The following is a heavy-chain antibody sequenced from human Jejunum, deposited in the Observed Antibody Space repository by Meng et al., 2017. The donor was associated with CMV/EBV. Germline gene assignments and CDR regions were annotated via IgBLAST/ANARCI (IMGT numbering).Heavy chain of an antibody. CDR3: ARECVGEAYDCQWIYWFDP. V-gene: IGHV4-4*07. CDR1: GGPISGYY. CDR2: FHPGGTT. Sequence: QVELQGSGPGLVRSSETLSLTCSVSGGPISGYYWSWVRQPAGKRLEWIGRFHPGGTTNYNPSLENRITVSVDSSKNQFFLKLTSVTAADTAIYYCARECVGEAYDCQWIYWFDPWGRGTLVTISS. D-gene: IGHD3-16*01. J-gene: IGHJ5*02.